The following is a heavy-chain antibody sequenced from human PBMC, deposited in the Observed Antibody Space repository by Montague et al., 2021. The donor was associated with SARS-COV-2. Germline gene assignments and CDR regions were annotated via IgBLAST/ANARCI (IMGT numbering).Heavy chain of an antibody. CDR2: INVSEST. CDR3: ARGRAARSITVFGVVNPAIRYYYYMDV. V-gene: IGHV4-34*01. Sequence: SETLSLTCAVYGGSFSGYCYYWIRQPPGTGLDLMGEINVSESTYXNPSPTIRVTISVDTSKTQFSLYLSSVTVADTAVYYCARGRAARSITVFGVVNPAIRYYYYMDVWGKGTTVTVSS. D-gene: IGHD3-3*01. CDR1: GGSFSGYC. J-gene: IGHJ6*03.